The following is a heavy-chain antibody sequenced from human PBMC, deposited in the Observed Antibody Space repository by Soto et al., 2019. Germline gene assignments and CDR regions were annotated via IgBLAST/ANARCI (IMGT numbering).Heavy chain of an antibody. CDR1: GYTFTGYY. CDR2: INPNSGGT. D-gene: IGHD5-18*01. Sequence: ASVKVSCKASGYTFTGYYMHWVRQAPGQGLEWMGRINPNSGGTNYAQKFQGRVTMTRDTSISTAYMELSRLRSDDTAVYYCARDSGRIQLWLPYYYYGMDVWGQGTTVTVSS. CDR3: ARDSGRIQLWLPYYYYGMDV. J-gene: IGHJ6*02. V-gene: IGHV1-2*06.